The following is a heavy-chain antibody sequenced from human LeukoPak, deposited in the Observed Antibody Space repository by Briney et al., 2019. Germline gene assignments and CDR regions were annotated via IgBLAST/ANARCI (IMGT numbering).Heavy chain of an antibody. J-gene: IGHJ3*02. CDR3: ARGPNGDAFDI. D-gene: IGHD2-8*01. CDR2: MNPNSGNT. CDR1: GGTFSSYA. V-gene: IGHV1-8*02. Sequence: ASVKVSCKASGGTFSSYAISWVRPAPGQGLEWMGWMNPNSGNTGYAQKFQGRVTMTRNTSISTAYMELSSLRSEDTAVYYCARGPNGDAFDIWGQGTMVTVSS.